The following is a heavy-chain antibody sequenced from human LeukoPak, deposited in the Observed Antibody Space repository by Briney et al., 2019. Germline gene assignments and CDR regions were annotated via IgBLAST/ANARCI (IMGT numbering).Heavy chain of an antibody. CDR1: GFTVSSYY. J-gene: IGHJ4*02. CDR2: IYSGGTT. Sequence: PGGSLRLSCAASGFTVSSYYMSWVRQAPGKGLEWVSVIYSGGTTYYADSVKGRFTISRDNSENTLYLQMNSLRAEDTAVYYCAKDRVVGATKARYYFDYWGQGTLVTVSS. D-gene: IGHD1-26*01. V-gene: IGHV3-66*01. CDR3: AKDRVVGATKARYYFDY.